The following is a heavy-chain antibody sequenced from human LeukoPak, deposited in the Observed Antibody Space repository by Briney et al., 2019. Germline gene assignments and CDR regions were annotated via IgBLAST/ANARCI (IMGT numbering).Heavy chain of an antibody. J-gene: IGHJ4*02. V-gene: IGHV1-2*02. CDR3: ARAPESSWRNDY. D-gene: IGHD3-3*01. Sequence: ASVKVSCKASGYTFTSYDINWVRQAPGQGLEWMGWINPNSGGTNYAQKFQGRVTMTRDTSISTAYMELSRLRSDDTAVYYCARAPESSWRNDYWGQGTLVTVSS. CDR1: GYTFTSYD. CDR2: INPNSGGT.